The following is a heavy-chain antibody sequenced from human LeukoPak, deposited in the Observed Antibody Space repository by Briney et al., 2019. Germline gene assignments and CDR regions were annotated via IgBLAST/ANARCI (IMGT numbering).Heavy chain of an antibody. V-gene: IGHV4-30-2*01. CDR3: ARANEYCSSTSCYTVMDV. CDR1: GGSISSGGYY. CDR2: IYHSGST. Sequence: SETLSLTCTVSGGSISSGGYYWSWIRQPPGKGLEWIGYIYHSGSTYYNPSLKSRVTISVDRSKNQFSLKLSSVTAADTAVYYCARANEYCSSTSCYTVMDVWGKGTTVTVSS. J-gene: IGHJ6*04. D-gene: IGHD2-2*02.